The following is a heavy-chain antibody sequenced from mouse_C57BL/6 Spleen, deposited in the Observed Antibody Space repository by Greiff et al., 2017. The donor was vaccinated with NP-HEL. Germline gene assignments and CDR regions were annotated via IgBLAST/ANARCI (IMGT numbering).Heavy chain of an antibody. D-gene: IGHD4-1*02. CDR2: IYPGGGYT. CDR1: GYTFTNYW. Sequence: VQLQQSGAELVRPGTSVKMSCKASGYTFTNYWIGWAKQRPGHGLEWIGDIYPGGGYTNYNEKFKGKATLTADKSSSTAYMQFSSLTSEDSAIYYCARGPTGTYWYFDVWGTGTTVTVSS. J-gene: IGHJ1*03. CDR3: ARGPTGTYWYFDV. V-gene: IGHV1-63*01.